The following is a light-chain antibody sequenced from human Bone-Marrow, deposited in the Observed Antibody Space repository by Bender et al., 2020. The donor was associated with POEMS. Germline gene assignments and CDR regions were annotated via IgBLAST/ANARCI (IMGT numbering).Light chain of an antibody. V-gene: IGLV2-23*01. CDR3: CSYAGSSTYV. Sequence: QSALTQPASVSGSPGQSITISCTGTSSDVGTYNVVSWYQQHPGKVPKVIIYEGSKRPSGVSNRFSGSKSDNTASLTISGLQAEDEADYYCCSYAGSSTYVFGTGTKVTVL. CDR1: SSDVGTYNV. J-gene: IGLJ1*01. CDR2: EGS.